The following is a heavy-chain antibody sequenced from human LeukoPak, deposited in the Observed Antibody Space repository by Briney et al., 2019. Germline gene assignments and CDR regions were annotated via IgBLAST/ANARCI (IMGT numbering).Heavy chain of an antibody. Sequence: GGSLRLSCAASGFTFSSYAMHWVRQAPGKGLEWVAVISYDGSNKYYADSVKGRFTISRDNSKNTLYLQMNSLRAEDTAVYYCAKAIARHRDLDAFDIWGQGTLVRVSS. CDR3: AKAIARHRDLDAFDI. V-gene: IGHV3-30-3*01. CDR2: ISYDGSNK. J-gene: IGHJ3*02. CDR1: GFTFSSYA. D-gene: IGHD2-21*01.